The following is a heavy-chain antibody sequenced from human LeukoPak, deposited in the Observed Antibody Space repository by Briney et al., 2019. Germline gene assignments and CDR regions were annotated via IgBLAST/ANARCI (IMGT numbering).Heavy chain of an antibody. Sequence: SETLSLTCTVSGGSISSGDYYWSWIRQPPGKGLEWIGYIYYSGSTYYNPSLKSRVTISVDTSKNQFSLKLSSVTAADTAVYYCARAVSGFRGGNWFDPWGQGTLVTVSS. D-gene: IGHD2-8*01. CDR2: IYYSGST. V-gene: IGHV4-30-4*01. J-gene: IGHJ5*02. CDR3: ARAVSGFRGGNWFDP. CDR1: GGSISSGDYY.